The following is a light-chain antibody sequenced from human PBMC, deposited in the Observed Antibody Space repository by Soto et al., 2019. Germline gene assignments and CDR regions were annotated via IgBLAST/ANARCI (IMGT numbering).Light chain of an antibody. CDR2: DAS. J-gene: IGKJ1*01. CDR1: QSVSSSY. CDR3: RQYGSSPRM. Sequence: IVLTQSPGTLSLSPGERATLSCRASQSVSSSYLAWYQQKPGQAPRLLIFDASSRATGIPDRFSGSGSGTTFSLTISRLEHEDFAIYYCRQYGSSPRMFGQGTKVEIK. V-gene: IGKV3-20*01.